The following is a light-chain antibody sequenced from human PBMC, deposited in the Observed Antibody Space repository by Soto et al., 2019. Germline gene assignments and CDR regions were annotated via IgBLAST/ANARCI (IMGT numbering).Light chain of an antibody. CDR3: QQFSSYPLT. J-gene: IGKJ4*01. Sequence: VVLTQSPGTLSLSPGERATLSCRASQSVSSSYLAWYQQKPGQAPRLLIYGASTRATGIPARFSGSGSGTEFTLTISRLEPEDFAVYYCQQFSSYPLTFGGGTKVDIK. V-gene: IGKV3-20*01. CDR2: GAS. CDR1: QSVSSSY.